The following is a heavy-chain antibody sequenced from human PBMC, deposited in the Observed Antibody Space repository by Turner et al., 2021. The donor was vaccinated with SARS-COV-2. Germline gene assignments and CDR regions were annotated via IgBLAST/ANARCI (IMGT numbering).Heavy chain of an antibody. D-gene: IGHD3-22*01. Sequence: QLQLQESGPGLVKPSETLSLTCTVSGGSISSSSYYWGWIRQPPGKGLEWIGSIYYSGSTYYNQSLKSRVTISVDTSKNQFSLKLSSVTAADTAVYYCARHHYYDSSGYYLPPFDYWGQGTLVTVSS. CDR2: IYYSGST. J-gene: IGHJ4*02. CDR1: GGSISSSSYY. CDR3: ARHHYYDSSGYYLPPFDY. V-gene: IGHV4-39*01.